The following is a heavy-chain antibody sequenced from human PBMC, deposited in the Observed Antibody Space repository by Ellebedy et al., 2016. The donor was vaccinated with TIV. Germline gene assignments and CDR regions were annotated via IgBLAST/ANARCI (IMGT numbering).Heavy chain of an antibody. Sequence: GSLRLSCTVSGGSISRSSYYWGWIRQPPEKGLEWIGSIYYSGRTYYNPSLKSRVSISVDTSKNQFSLRLTSVTAADTAVYYCARWFGELLYVRWFDPWGQGTLVTVSS. CDR2: IYYSGRT. J-gene: IGHJ5*02. D-gene: IGHD3-10*01. V-gene: IGHV4-39*01. CDR1: GGSISRSSYY. CDR3: ARWFGELLYVRWFDP.